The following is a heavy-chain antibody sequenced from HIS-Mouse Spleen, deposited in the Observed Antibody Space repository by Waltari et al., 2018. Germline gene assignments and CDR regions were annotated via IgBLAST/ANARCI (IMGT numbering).Heavy chain of an antibody. J-gene: IGHJ1*01. CDR2: IYYSGST. CDR3: ARDTFDRYQLLSGEYFQH. CDR1: GGSISSSSYY. V-gene: IGHV4-39*07. D-gene: IGHD2-2*01. Sequence: QLQLQESGPGLVKPSETLSLTCTVSGGSISSSSYYWGWIRQPPGRGLEWIGSIYYSGSTYYNPSLKSRVTISVDTSKNQFSLKLSSVTAADTAVYYCARDTFDRYQLLSGEYFQHWGQGTLVTVSS.